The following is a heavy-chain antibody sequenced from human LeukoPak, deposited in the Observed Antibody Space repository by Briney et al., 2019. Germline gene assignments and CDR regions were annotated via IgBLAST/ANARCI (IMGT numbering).Heavy chain of an antibody. J-gene: IGHJ6*03. V-gene: IGHV5-51*01. CDR2: IFPADSDT. D-gene: IGHD3-22*01. CDR3: ARVGYSSYGMDV. Sequence: GESLKISCKGSVYSFTYTWIAWVRQMPGKGLERMGSIFPADSDTRNSPSFRGQVTISADKSTSTAYLQWSSLKASDTAIYYCARVGYSSYGMDVWGKGTTVTVSS. CDR1: VYSFTYTW.